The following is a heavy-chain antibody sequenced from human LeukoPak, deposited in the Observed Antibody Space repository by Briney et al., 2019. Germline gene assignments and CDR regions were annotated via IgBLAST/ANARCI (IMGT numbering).Heavy chain of an antibody. D-gene: IGHD5-24*01. CDR3: TRDQMNY. Sequence: PGGSLRLSCTASEFTVSRNYMLWVRQAPGKGLEWVSLIFSNDDTHYADSVKGRFTISRDTSKNTVSLQMNSLRVEDTAMYYCTRDQMNYWGQGTLVTVSP. J-gene: IGHJ4*02. V-gene: IGHV3-53*01. CDR2: IFSNDDT. CDR1: EFTVSRNY.